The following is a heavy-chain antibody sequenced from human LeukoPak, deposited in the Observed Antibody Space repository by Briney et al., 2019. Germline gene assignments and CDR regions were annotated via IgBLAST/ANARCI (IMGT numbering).Heavy chain of an antibody. CDR1: GGSISSYY. V-gene: IGHV4-4*07. CDR2: IYTSGST. Sequence: SETLSLTCTVSGGSISSYYWSWIRQPAGKGLEWIGRIYTSGSTNYNPSLKSRVTISVDTSKNQFSLKLSSVTAADTAVYYCARELTGIAVAGTLDYWGQGTLVTVSS. D-gene: IGHD6-19*01. J-gene: IGHJ4*02. CDR3: ARELTGIAVAGTLDY.